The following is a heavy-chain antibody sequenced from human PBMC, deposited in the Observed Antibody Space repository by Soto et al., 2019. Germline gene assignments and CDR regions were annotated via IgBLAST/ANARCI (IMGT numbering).Heavy chain of an antibody. D-gene: IGHD3-3*01. V-gene: IGHV1-18*04. CDR2: ISAYNGNT. CDR1: GYTFTSYG. J-gene: IGHJ4*02. Sequence: ASVKVSCKASGYTFTSYGISWVRQAPGQGIEWMGWISAYNGNTNYAQKLQGRVTMTTDTSTSTAYMELRRLRSDDTAVYYCVSTWWSGYYSFDYWGQGTLVTVSS. CDR3: VSTWWSGYYSFDY.